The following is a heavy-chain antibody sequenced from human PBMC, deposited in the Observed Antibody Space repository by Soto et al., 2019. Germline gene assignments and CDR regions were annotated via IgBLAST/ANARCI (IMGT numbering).Heavy chain of an antibody. Sequence: PSETLSLTCGVYGESLRGHSLNWIRQPTGKGLEWVGEIDQSGSSNYNPSLKSRANISVDTSQNQFSLRLSSMTAADTGVYYCAREDSSGWSGESLDVWGQGTTVTVSS. V-gene: IGHV4-34*01. CDR3: AREDSSGWSGESLDV. CDR1: GESLRGHS. J-gene: IGHJ6*02. D-gene: IGHD6-19*01. CDR2: IDQSGSS.